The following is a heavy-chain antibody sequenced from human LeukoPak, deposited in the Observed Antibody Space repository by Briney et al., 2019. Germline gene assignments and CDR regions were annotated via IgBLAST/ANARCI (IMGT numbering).Heavy chain of an antibody. CDR3: ARTQIPAAMPDAFDI. CDR2: ISYDGSNK. J-gene: IGHJ3*02. CDR1: GFTFSSYA. D-gene: IGHD2-2*01. V-gene: IGHV3-30-3*01. Sequence: PGRSLRLSCAASGFTFSSYAMHWVRQAPGKGLEWVAVISYDGSNKYYADSVKGRFTISRDNSKNTLYLQMNSLRAEDTAVYYCARTQIPAAMPDAFDIWGQGTMVTVSS.